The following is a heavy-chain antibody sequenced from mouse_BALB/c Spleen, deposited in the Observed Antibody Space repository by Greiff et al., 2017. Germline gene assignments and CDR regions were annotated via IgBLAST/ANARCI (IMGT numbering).Heavy chain of an antibody. D-gene: IGHD2-4*01. Sequence: VQLQQSGAELVRPGTSVKISCKASGYAFTNYWLGWVKQRPGHGLEWIGDIYPGSGNTYYNEKFKGKATLTADKSSSTAYMQLSSLTSEDSAVYFCARRGYDYDEAWFAYWGQGTLVTVSA. J-gene: IGHJ3*01. CDR3: ARRGYDYDEAWFAY. CDR2: IYPGSGNT. V-gene: IGHV1-63*01. CDR1: GYAFTNYW.